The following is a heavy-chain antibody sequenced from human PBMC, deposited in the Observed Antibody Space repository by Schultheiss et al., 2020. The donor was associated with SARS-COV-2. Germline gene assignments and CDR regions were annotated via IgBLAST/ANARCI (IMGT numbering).Heavy chain of an antibody. D-gene: IGHD3-22*01. J-gene: IGHJ4*02. V-gene: IGHV4-61*08. CDR2: IYYSRNT. CDR1: GVSISSGGYY. CDR3: ARAGDNSGRGFDY. Sequence: SETLSLTCTVSGVSISSGGYYWSWIRQPPGKGLEWIGYIYYSRNTNYNPSLKSRVTISVDTSKNQFSLNVSSMTAADTAVYYCARAGDNSGRGFDYWGQGTLVTVSS.